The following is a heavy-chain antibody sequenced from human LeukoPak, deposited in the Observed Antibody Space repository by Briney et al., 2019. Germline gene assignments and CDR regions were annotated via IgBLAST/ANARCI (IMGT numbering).Heavy chain of an antibody. CDR2: ITDSGSKM. D-gene: IGHD6-19*01. Sequence: GGSLRLSCAASGFTFSDYYMGWIRQAPGKGLEWVSYITDSGSKMFYADFVEGRFTISRDNAKNSLYLQMNSLRAEDTAVYYCAREYNSSFNYWGQGTLVTVSS. CDR3: AREYNSSFNY. J-gene: IGHJ4*02. V-gene: IGHV3-11*01. CDR1: GFTFSDYY.